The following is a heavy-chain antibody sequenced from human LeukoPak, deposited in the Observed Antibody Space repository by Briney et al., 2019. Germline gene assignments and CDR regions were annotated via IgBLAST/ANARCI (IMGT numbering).Heavy chain of an antibody. D-gene: IGHD3-9*01. J-gene: IGHJ4*02. CDR3: ARVYYDILTGYYPYDY. CDR2: INPNSGGT. V-gene: IGHV1-2*02. CDR1: GYTFTGYY. Sequence: GASVKVSCKASGYTFTGYYMHWVRQAPGQGLEWMGWINPNSGGTNYAQKFQGRVTMTRDTSISTAYMELSRLRSDDTAVYYCARVYYDILTGYYPYDYWGQGTLVTVSS.